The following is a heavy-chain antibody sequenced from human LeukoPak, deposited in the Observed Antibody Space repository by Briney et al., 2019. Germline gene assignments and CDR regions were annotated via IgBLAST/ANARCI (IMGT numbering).Heavy chain of an antibody. V-gene: IGHV4-61*02. J-gene: IGHJ3*02. CDR1: GGSISSGSYY. D-gene: IGHD3-9*01. Sequence: TLSLTCTVSGGSISSGSYYWSWIRQPAGKGLEWIGRIYTSGSTNYNPSLKSRVTISVDTSKNQFSLELSSVTAADTAVYYCARDLKEMDILTGYLTAPDAFDIWGQGTMVTDSS. CDR3: ARDLKEMDILTGYLTAPDAFDI. CDR2: IYTSGST.